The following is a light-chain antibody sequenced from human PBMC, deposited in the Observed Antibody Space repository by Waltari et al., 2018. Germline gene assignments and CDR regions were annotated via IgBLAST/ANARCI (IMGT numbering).Light chain of an antibody. CDR2: LAS. V-gene: IGKV2-28*01. Sequence: DIGRTQSPLSLPVTPGEPASISCTSSQSLLHSNGYNYLDWYLQKPGQSPQLLIYLASKRASGVPDRFSGSGSGTDFTLKISRVEAEDVGVYYCMQALQTPDTFGQGTRLEIK. J-gene: IGKJ5*01. CDR1: QSLLHSNGYNY. CDR3: MQALQTPDT.